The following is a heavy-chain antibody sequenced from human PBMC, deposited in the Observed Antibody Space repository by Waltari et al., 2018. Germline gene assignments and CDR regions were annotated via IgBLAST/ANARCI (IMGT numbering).Heavy chain of an antibody. D-gene: IGHD2-21*01. Sequence: EVQLVESGGGLVQPGGSLRLSCAASGFPFGNYWKSWVRQAPGKGLEWVANIKQDGREKVYVDSVKGRFTISRDNAKKSLYLQMNSLRADDTAVYYCASYCGPTCDTRFDYWGQGTLVTVSS. CDR2: IKQDGREK. CDR3: ASYCGPTCDTRFDY. CDR1: GFPFGNYW. J-gene: IGHJ4*02. V-gene: IGHV3-7*01.